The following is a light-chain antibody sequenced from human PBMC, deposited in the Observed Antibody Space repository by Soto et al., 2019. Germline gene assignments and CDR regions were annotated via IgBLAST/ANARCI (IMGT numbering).Light chain of an antibody. Sequence: DIQMTQSPSTLSASVGVRVNITCRGSQSISSWLAWYQQKPGKAPKLLIYKASSLESGVPSRFSGSGSGTEFTLTISSLQPDDFATYYCQQYNIYWTFGQGTKVEIK. CDR2: KAS. V-gene: IGKV1-5*03. CDR1: QSISSW. CDR3: QQYNIYWT. J-gene: IGKJ1*01.